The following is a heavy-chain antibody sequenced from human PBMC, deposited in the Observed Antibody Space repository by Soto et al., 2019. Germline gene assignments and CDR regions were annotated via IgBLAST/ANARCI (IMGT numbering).Heavy chain of an antibody. CDR1: GYSFTRYW. CDR2: IDPSDSYT. CDR3: ARREPQFSEYYYYGMDV. D-gene: IGHD1-1*01. Sequence: GESLKISCKGSGYSFTRYWISWVRQMPGKGLEWMGRIDPSDSYTNYSPSFQGHVTISADKSISTAYLQWSSLKASDTAMYYCARREPQFSEYYYYGMDVWGQGTTVTVSS. V-gene: IGHV5-10-1*01. J-gene: IGHJ6*02.